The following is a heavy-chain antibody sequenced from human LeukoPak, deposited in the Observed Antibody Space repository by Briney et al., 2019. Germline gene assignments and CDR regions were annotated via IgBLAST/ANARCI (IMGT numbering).Heavy chain of an antibody. CDR1: GVSICIYY. CDR2: IYNSGST. Sequence: SETLSLTCTVSGVSICIYYWSWIRQPPGKGLEWIGYIYNSGSTSYNPSLKSRATISADTSKNQFSLKLSSVTAADTAVYYCVRDRELNYWGQGTLVTVSS. J-gene: IGHJ4*02. CDR3: VRDRELNY. D-gene: IGHD1-7*01. V-gene: IGHV4-59*01.